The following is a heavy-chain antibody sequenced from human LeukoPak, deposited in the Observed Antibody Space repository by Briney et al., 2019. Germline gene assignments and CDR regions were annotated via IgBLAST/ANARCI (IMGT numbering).Heavy chain of an antibody. D-gene: IGHD3-10*01. CDR3: ARGRHYGSFLH. CDR1: GGSFNVYY. V-gene: IGHV4-34*01. J-gene: IGHJ4*02. CDR2: INYSGST. Sequence: PSETLSLTCAVSGGSFNVYYWNWIRQPPGKGLEWIGEINYSGSTNFNPSLESRVTISVDTSKNQFSLKVNSVTAADTAVYYCARGRHYGSFLHWGQGTLVTVSS.